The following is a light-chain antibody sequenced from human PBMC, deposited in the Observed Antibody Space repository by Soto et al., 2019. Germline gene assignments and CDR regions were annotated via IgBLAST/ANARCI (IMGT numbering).Light chain of an antibody. V-gene: IGKV3-15*01. CDR3: QQYFEWPPMT. CDR1: ETVATN. J-gene: IGKJ1*01. CDR2: GAS. Sequence: EVVMTQSPATLSLSPGERATLSCRASETVATNLAWYQQKPGQAPRLLISGASTRAAGISDRFRGSGSGTEFTLTISSLRSEDSAIYYCQQYFEWPPMTFGQGTKLEI.